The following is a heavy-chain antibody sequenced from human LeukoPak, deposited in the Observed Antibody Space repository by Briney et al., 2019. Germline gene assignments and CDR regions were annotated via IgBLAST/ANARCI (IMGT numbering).Heavy chain of an antibody. CDR3: AGLEAHRPLDY. CDR1: GGSVSDNNFF. V-gene: IGHV4-61*01. CDR2: IYNSGST. J-gene: IGHJ4*02. Sequence: LETLSLTCTVSGGSVSDNNFFWNWIRQPPGKGLEWIGYIYNSGSTNYNPALNSRVTISVDTSNNQFSLKLSSVIAADTAVYYCAGLEAHRPLDYWGQGTLVTVSS.